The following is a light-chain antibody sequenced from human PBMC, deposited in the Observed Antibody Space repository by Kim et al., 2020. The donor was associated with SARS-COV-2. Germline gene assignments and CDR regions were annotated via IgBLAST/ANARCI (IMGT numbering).Light chain of an antibody. Sequence: SPGESAPLSCRASQSVSSSYVAWYQQKPGQAPRLLIYGASSRATGSPDRFSGSGSGTDFTLTISRLEPEDFAVYYCQQYGSSWFTFGPGTKVDIK. V-gene: IGKV3-20*01. J-gene: IGKJ3*01. CDR1: QSVSSSY. CDR3: QQYGSSWFT. CDR2: GAS.